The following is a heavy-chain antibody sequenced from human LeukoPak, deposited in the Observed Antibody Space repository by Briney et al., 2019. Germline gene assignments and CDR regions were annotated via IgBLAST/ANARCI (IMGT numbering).Heavy chain of an antibody. D-gene: IGHD4-11*01. Sequence: GSSVKVSCKAPGGTFSSYAISWVRPAPGQGLEWMGRIIPILGIANYAQKFQGRVTITADKSTSTAYMELSSLRSEDTAVYYCARDSMTTYFYYGMDVWGQGTTVTVSS. J-gene: IGHJ6*02. CDR1: GGTFSSYA. V-gene: IGHV1-69*04. CDR2: IIPILGIA. CDR3: ARDSMTTYFYYGMDV.